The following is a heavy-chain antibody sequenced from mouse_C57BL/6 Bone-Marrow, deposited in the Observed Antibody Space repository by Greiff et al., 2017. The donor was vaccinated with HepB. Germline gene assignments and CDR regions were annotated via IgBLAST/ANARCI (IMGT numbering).Heavy chain of an antibody. Sequence: QVQLKESGAELVKPGASVKVSCKASGYTFTSYWMHWVKQRPGQGLEWIGRIHPSDSDTNYNQKFKGKATLTVDKSSSTAYMQLSSLTSEDSAVYYCALQTAQRLAYWGQGTLVTVSA. CDR1: GYTFTSYW. D-gene: IGHD3-2*02. CDR2: IHPSDSDT. CDR3: ALQTAQRLAY. V-gene: IGHV1-74*01. J-gene: IGHJ3*01.